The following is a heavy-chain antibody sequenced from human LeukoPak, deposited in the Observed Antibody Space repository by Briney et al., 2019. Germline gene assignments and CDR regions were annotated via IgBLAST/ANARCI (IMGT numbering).Heavy chain of an antibody. CDR2: ISSSSSYI. J-gene: IGHJ4*02. Sequence: PGGSLRLSCAASGLNLSTYSMNWVRQAPGKGLEWVSSISSSSSYIYYADSVKGRFTISRDNAQNSLYLQMNSLRAEDTAVYYCAREGSSRYWGQGTLVTVSS. CDR1: GLNLSTYS. CDR3: AREGSSRY. D-gene: IGHD1-26*01. V-gene: IGHV3-21*01.